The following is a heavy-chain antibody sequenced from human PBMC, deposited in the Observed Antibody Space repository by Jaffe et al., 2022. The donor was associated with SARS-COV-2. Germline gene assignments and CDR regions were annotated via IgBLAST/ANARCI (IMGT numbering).Heavy chain of an antibody. J-gene: IGHJ4*02. CDR2: MNPNSGNT. D-gene: IGHD3-22*01. V-gene: IGHV1-8*01. CDR1: GYTFTNYD. Sequence: QVQLVQSGAEVKKPGASVKVSCKASGYTFTNYDINWVRQATGQGLEWMGWMNPNSGNTGYAQKFQGRVTMTRNTSISTAYMELSSLTSEDTAIYYCTRGKTSGITVIVPDYWGQGTLVTVSS. CDR3: TRGKTSGITVIVPDY.